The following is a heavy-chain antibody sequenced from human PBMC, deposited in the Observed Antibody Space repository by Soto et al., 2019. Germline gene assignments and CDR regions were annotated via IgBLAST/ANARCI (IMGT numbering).Heavy chain of an antibody. CDR1: GGTFSSYT. J-gene: IGHJ5*02. Sequence: QVQLVQSGAEVKKPGSSVKVSCKASGGTFSSYTISWVRQAPGQGLEWMGRIIPILGIANYAQKFQGRVTVTADKSTSTAYMELSSLRSEDTAVYYCARLYYYGSGSYVWFDPWGQGTLVTGSS. D-gene: IGHD3-10*01. V-gene: IGHV1-69*02. CDR2: IIPILGIA. CDR3: ARLYYYGSGSYVWFDP.